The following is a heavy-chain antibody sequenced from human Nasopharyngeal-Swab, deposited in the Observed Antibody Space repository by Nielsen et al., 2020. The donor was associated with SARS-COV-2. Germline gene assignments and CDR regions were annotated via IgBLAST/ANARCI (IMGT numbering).Heavy chain of an antibody. J-gene: IGHJ6*02. CDR2: ISGSSGTI. CDR1: GFSGYD. CDR3: ASEHPAEYALDV. V-gene: IGHV3-48*04. Sequence: GESLKISCAVSGFSGYDMNWVRQAPGTGLEWRSYISGSSGTIYYADSVKGRFTISRDNAKKSLFLQMNSLRAEDTAVYYCASEHPAEYALDVWGLGTTVTVS.